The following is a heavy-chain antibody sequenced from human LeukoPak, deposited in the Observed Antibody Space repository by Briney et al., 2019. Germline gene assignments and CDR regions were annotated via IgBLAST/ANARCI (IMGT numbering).Heavy chain of an antibody. CDR1: GGTFSSYA. J-gene: IGHJ4*02. Sequence: ASVKVSCKASGGTFSSYAISWVRQAPGQGLEWMGGIIPIFGTANYAQKLQGRVTITADESTSTAYMELSSLRSEDTAVYYCARGKGGSYYGYFDYWGQGTLVTVSS. D-gene: IGHD1-26*01. V-gene: IGHV1-69*13. CDR3: ARGKGGSYYGYFDY. CDR2: IIPIFGTA.